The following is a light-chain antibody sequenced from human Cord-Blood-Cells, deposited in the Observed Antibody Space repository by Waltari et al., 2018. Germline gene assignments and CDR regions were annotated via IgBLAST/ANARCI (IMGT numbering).Light chain of an antibody. Sequence: DLQMTQSPSTLSASVGDRVTITCRASQSISSWLAGSQQKPGKAPKILIYDASSLESGVPARFRGSGSGAEVNLTISSLQPDYFAPYNSQQYNSYSGTFVQGTKVEI. CDR3: QQYNSYSGT. CDR1: QSISSW. CDR2: DAS. V-gene: IGKV1-5*01. J-gene: IGKJ1*01.